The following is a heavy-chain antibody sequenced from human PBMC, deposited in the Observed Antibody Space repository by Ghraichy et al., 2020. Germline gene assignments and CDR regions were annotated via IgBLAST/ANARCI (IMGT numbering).Heavy chain of an antibody. CDR2: IIPIFGTA. D-gene: IGHD3-22*01. J-gene: IGHJ3*02. CDR1: GGTFSSYA. V-gene: IGHV1-69*13. Sequence: SVKVSCKASGGTFSSYAISWVRQAPGQGLEWMGGIIPIFGTANYAQKFQGRVTITADESTSTAYMELSSLRSEDTAVYYCARLTSSGYYYGAFDIWGQGTMVTVSS. CDR3: ARLTSSGYYYGAFDI.